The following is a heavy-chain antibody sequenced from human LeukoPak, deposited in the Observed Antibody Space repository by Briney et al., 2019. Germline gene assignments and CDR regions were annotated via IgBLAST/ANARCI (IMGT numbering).Heavy chain of an antibody. D-gene: IGHD2-8*01. CDR3: ARDNGGGYYYYMDV. J-gene: IGHJ6*03. CDR2: IYSGGST. CDR1: GFTVSSNY. Sequence: PGGSLRLSCAASGFTVSSNYMSWVRQAPGKGLEWGSVIYSGGSTYYADSVKGRFTISRDNSKNTLYLQMNSLRAEDTAVYYCARDNGGGYYYYMDVWGKGTTVTVSS. V-gene: IGHV3-66*02.